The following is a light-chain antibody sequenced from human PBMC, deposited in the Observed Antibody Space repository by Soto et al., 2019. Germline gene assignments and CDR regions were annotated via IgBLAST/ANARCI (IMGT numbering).Light chain of an antibody. CDR2: DVS. V-gene: IGLV2-14*01. CDR1: SSDVGGYNY. Sequence: QSALTQPASVSGSPGQSITISCTGTSSDVGGYNYVSWYQQHPGKAPKLMIYDVSNRPSGVSNRFSGSKSGNTASLTISGLQAEDEADYYCSSYTSSSTRLYVFVTGTKLTVL. CDR3: SSYTSSSTRLYV. J-gene: IGLJ1*01.